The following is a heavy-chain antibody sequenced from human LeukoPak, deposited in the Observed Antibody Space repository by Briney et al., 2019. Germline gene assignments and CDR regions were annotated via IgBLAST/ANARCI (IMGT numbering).Heavy chain of an antibody. J-gene: IGHJ4*02. CDR2: ISSSGSTK. D-gene: IGHD3-10*01. CDR1: GFTFSSFE. V-gene: IGHV3-48*03. Sequence: GGSLRLSCAASGFTFSSFEMNWVRLAPGKGLEWVSYISSSGSTKYYADSVKGRFTISRDNAKNSLYLQMNSLRAEDTAVYYCARALRAVRGYYFDYWGQGTLVTVSS. CDR3: ARALRAVRGYYFDY.